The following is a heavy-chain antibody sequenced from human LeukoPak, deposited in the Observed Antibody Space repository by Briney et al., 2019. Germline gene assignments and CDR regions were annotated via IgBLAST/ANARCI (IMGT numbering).Heavy chain of an antibody. J-gene: IGHJ5*02. CDR1: GGSISSYY. CDR3: ARHRITIAWFDP. V-gene: IGHV4-59*08. D-gene: IGHD3-10*01. CDR2: IYYSGST. Sequence: SETLSLTCTVSGGSISSYYWSWIRQPPGKGLEWIGYIYYSGSTNYNPSLKSRVTISVDTSKNQFSLKLSSVTAADTAVYYCARHRITIAWFDPWGQGTLVTVSS.